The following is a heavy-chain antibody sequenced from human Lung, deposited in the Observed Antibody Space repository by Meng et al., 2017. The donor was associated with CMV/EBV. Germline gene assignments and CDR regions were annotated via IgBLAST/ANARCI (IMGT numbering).Heavy chain of an antibody. CDR2: IRSKTYGGTT. D-gene: IGHD3-3*01. J-gene: IGHJ4*02. V-gene: IGHV3-49*04. CDR1: GFTFGDYA. CDR3: TRGGLTGDLWNGYPDY. Sequence: SXTTSGFTFGDYAMNWVRQAPGKGLEWVGFIRSKTYGGTTDYAASVRGRFTISRDDSKSIAYLQMNGLKIEDAAMYYCTRGGLTGDLWNGYPDYXGQGXLVTVSS.